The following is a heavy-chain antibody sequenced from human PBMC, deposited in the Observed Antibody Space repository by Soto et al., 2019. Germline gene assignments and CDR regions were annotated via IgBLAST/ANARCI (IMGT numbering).Heavy chain of an antibody. D-gene: IGHD6-6*01. J-gene: IGHJ6*02. CDR1: GGTFSSYA. CDR3: ARDRGRYSSSSHHGMDV. CDR2: IIPIFGTA. V-gene: IGHV1-69*06. Sequence: SVKVSCKASGGTFSSYAISWVRQAPGQGLEWMGGIIPIFGTANYAQKSQGRVTITADKSTSTAYMELSSLRSEDTAVYYCARDRGRYSSSSHHGMDVWGQGTTVTVSS.